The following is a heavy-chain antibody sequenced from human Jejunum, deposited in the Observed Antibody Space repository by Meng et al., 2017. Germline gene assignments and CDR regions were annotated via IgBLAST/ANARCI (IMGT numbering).Heavy chain of an antibody. J-gene: IGHJ4*02. CDR2: IYWDDDK. Sequence: QITLKESGPTLVKPTQTLTLTCSLSGVSLSSTGVSVGWIRQPPGKALEWLALIYWDDDKRYNPSLMSRLTNTKDTSMNHVVLTITNIDPVDTGTYYCTHRREDPRSAFYYLDYWGRGTLVTVSS. V-gene: IGHV2-5*02. CDR3: THRREDPRSAFYYLDY. CDR1: GVSLSSTGVS. D-gene: IGHD2-15*01.